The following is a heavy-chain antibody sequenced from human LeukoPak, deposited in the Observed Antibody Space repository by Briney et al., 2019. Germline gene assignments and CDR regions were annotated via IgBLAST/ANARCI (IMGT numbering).Heavy chain of an antibody. CDR3: ARDRGTMVRGVMRTHWYFDL. J-gene: IGHJ2*01. V-gene: IGHV1-2*04. CDR1: GYTFTGYY. Sequence: ASVTVSCKASGYTFTGYYIHWVRQAPGQGLEWMGWINPNSGGTNSAQKFQGWVTMTRDTSITAAYMELSRLRSDDTAVYYCARDRGTMVRGVMRTHWYFDLWGRGTLVTVSS. CDR2: INPNSGGT. D-gene: IGHD3-10*01.